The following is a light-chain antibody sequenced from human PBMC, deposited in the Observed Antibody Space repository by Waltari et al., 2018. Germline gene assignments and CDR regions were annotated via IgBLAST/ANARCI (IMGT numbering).Light chain of an antibody. V-gene: IGKV1-6*02. CDR2: AAS. J-gene: IGKJ1*01. CDR1: QGIRSD. Sequence: AIQMTQSPSSLSAAVGHRVTSTCRASQGIRSDLGWYQQKPGQAPKLLIYAASTLQSGVPSRFSGSGSGTDFTLTISSLQPEDFATYYCLQDDNYPRTFGQGTKVEIK. CDR3: LQDDNYPRT.